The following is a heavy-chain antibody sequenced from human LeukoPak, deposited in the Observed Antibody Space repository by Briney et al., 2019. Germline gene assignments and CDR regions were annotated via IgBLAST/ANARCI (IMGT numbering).Heavy chain of an antibody. J-gene: IGHJ4*02. CDR1: GGSISSGSYY. V-gene: IGHV4-61*02. CDR3: ARGPPDSSGRGDY. CDR2: IYTSGST. Sequence: SETLSLTCTVSGGSISSGSYYWSWIRQPAGKGLEWIGRIYTSGSTNYNPSLKSRVTISVDTSKNQFSLKLSSVTAADTAVYYCARGPPDSSGRGDYWGQGTLVTVSS. D-gene: IGHD6-19*01.